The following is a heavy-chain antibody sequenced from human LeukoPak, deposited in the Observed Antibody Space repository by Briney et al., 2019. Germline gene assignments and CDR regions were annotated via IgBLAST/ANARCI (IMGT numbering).Heavy chain of an antibody. V-gene: IGHV4-31*03. CDR3: ARTYYDFWSGYYYYYYGMDV. CDR2: IYYSGST. J-gene: IGHJ6*02. D-gene: IGHD3-3*01. CDR1: GGSISSGGYY. Sequence: SETLSLTCTVSGGSISSGGYYWSWIRQHPGTGLEWIGYIYYSGSTYYNPSLKSRVTISVDTSKNRFSLKLSSVTAADTAVYYCARTYYDFWSGYYYYYYGMDVWGQGTTVTVSS.